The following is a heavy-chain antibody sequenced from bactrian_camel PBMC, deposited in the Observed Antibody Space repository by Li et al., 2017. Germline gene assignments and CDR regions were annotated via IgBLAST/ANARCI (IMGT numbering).Heavy chain of an antibody. CDR2: IYTGGGDT. CDR1: GYTNVAYC. CDR3: MAQLFVTTPGIATLPPGVCGPEYDY. J-gene: IGHJ4*01. Sequence: VQLVESGGGSVEPGDSRRLACVESGYTNVAYCMGWFRQGPGKAREQVAAIYTGGGDTNYADSVKGRFSISHDSAKNTVYLQMANQKPEDTAVYYCMAQLFVTTPGIATLPPGVCGPEYDYRGPGTQVTVS. V-gene: IGHV3S40*01. D-gene: IGHD4*01.